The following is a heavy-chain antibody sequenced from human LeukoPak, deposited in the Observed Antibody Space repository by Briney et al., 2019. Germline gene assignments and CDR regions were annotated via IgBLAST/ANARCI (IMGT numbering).Heavy chain of an antibody. CDR1: GASISGYY. CDR2: IYHSGSTDSGRT. D-gene: IGHD1/OR15-1a*01. J-gene: IGHJ5*02. V-gene: IGHV4-59*01. Sequence: SETLSLTCTVSGASISGYYWNWIRQSPGKGLEWIGFIYHSGSTDSGRTNYNPSLRGRVTIRVDTSKNQFSLNLNSVTAEDTAVYYCARNRNNLGDVNWFDPWGQGTLVIVSS. CDR3: ARNRNNLGDVNWFDP.